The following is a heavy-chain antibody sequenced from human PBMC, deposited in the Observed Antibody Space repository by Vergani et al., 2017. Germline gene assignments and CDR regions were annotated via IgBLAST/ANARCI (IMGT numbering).Heavy chain of an antibody. CDR1: GYSISRGYY. Sequence: QVQLQESGPGLVKPSETLSLTCSVSGYSISRGYYWGWIRQPPGKGLEWIATVFHSGSAYCNPSLRRRVTISVETSKNQFSLRLTTLTAADTAVYYCARGARETIFGVVIDYYYYMDVWGKGTTVTVSS. CDR3: ARGARETIFGVVIDYYYYMDV. CDR2: VFHSGSA. J-gene: IGHJ6*03. V-gene: IGHV4-38-2*02. D-gene: IGHD3-3*01.